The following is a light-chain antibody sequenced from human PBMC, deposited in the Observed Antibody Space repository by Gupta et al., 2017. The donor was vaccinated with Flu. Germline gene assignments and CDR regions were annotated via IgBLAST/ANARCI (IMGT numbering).Light chain of an antibody. CDR2: CNT. J-gene: IGLJ1*01. CDR1: SYNIGAGYE. Sequence: TISRTGSSYNIGAGYEVHWYQQLPANDPPLLIVCNTNRPSGVPDRFSCATYCAYASLVTNGRQDEDEADDYCQSSDSSMRARVVFGTGTKLTVL. V-gene: IGLV1-40*03. CDR3: QSSDSSMRARVV.